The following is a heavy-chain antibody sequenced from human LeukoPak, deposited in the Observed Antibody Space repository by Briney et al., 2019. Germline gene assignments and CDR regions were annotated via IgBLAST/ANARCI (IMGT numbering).Heavy chain of an antibody. CDR3: ARHMVVADAFDI. D-gene: IGHD2-15*01. CDR1: GGSISSSSYY. Sequence: SETLSLTCTVSGGSISSSSYYWGWIRQPPGKGLEWIGSIYYSGSTYYNPSLKSRVTISVDTSKNQFSLRLSSVTAADTAVYYCARHMVVADAFDIWGQGTMVIVSS. V-gene: IGHV4-39*01. J-gene: IGHJ3*02. CDR2: IYYSGST.